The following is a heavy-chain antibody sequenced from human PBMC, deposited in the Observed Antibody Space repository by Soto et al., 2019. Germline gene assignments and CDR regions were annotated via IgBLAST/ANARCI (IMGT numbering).Heavy chain of an antibody. CDR3: ARDFSSGWTNHLDY. J-gene: IGHJ4*02. CDR1: GFTFSSYS. CDR2: ISSSSSYI. D-gene: IGHD6-19*01. Sequence: PGGSLRLSCAASGFTFSSYSMNWVRQAPGKGLEWVSSISSSSSYIYYADSVKGRFTISRDNAKNSLYLQMNSLRAEDTAVYYCARDFSSGWTNHLDYWGQGTLVTVSS. V-gene: IGHV3-21*01.